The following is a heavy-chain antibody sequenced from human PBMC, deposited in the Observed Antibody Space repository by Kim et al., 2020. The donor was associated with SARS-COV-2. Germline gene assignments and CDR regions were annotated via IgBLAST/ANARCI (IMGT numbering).Heavy chain of an antibody. D-gene: IGHD3-22*01. V-gene: IGHV1-3*01. CDR2: INAGNGNT. J-gene: IGHJ5*02. CDR1: GYTFTSYA. CDR3: SRDYSAIVVVTPGGP. Sequence: ASVKVSCKASGYTFTSYAMHWVRQAPGQRLEWMGWINAGNGNTKYSQKFQGRVTITRDTSASTAYMELSSLRSEDTAVYYCSRDYSAIVVVTPGGPWDQGTLVTVSS.